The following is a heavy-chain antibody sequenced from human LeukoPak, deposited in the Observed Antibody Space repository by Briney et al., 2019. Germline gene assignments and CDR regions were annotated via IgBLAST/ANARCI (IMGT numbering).Heavy chain of an antibody. V-gene: IGHV1-69*04. D-gene: IGHD2-15*01. CDR2: IIPIFGIA. Sequence: SVKVSCKASGGTFSSYAISWVRQAPGQGLEWMGRIIPIFGIANYAQKFQGRVTITADKSTSTAYMELSSLRSEDTAVYYCARGYCSGGSCYNPPLGYWGQGTLVTVSS. CDR1: GGTFSSYA. J-gene: IGHJ4*02. CDR3: ARGYCSGGSCYNPPLGY.